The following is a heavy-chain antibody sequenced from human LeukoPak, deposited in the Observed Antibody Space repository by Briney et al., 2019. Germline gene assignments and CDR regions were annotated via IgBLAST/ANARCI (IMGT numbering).Heavy chain of an antibody. Sequence: GSLRLSCAASGFTFSSYSMNWVRQAPGKGLEWVSSISSSSSYIYYADSVKGRFTISRDSAKNSLYLQMNSLRAEDTAVYYCARGSAVAVHYWGQGTLVTVSS. CDR1: GFTFSSYS. CDR2: ISSSSSYI. CDR3: ARGSAVAVHY. D-gene: IGHD6-19*01. J-gene: IGHJ4*02. V-gene: IGHV3-21*01.